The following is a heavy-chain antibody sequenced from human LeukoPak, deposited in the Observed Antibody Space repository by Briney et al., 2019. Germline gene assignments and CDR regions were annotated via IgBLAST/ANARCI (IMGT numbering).Heavy chain of an antibody. D-gene: IGHD3-10*01. V-gene: IGHV4-39*01. CDR2: IYYSGST. CDR1: GGSISSSSYY. Sequence: PSETLSLTCTVSGGSISSSSYYWGWIRQPPGKGLEWIGSIYYSGSTYYNPPLKSRVTISVDTSKNQFSLKLSSVTAADTAVYYCARHARRLRTYGSGSYYYFDYWGQGTLVTVSS. CDR3: ARHARRLRTYGSGSYYYFDY. J-gene: IGHJ4*02.